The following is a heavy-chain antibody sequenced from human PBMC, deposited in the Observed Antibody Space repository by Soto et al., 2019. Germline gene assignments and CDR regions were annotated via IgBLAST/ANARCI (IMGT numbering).Heavy chain of an antibody. CDR2: IYYSGST. D-gene: IGHD5-12*01. V-gene: IGHV4-59*08. CDR3: ARGGGVATISYYYMDV. J-gene: IGHJ6*03. Sequence: PSETLSLTCTVSGGSISSYYWSWIWQPPGKGLEWIGYIYYSGSTNYNPSLKSRVTISVDTSKNQFSLKLSSVTAADTAVYYCARGGGVATISYYYMDVWGKGTTVTVSS. CDR1: GGSISSYY.